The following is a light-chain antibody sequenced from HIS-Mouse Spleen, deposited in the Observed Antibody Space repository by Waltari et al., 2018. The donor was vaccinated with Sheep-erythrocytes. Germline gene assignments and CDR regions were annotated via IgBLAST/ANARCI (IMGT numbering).Light chain of an antibody. V-gene: IGLV2-11*01. CDR1: SSDVGGSNX. Sequence: QSALTQPRSVSGSPGQSVTIPCXGTSSDVGGSNXXXWYQQHPGKAPKLMIYDVSKRPSGVPXRFSGSKSGNTASLTISGLQAEDEADYYCCSYAGSYNHVFATGTKVTVL. CDR2: DVS. J-gene: IGLJ1*01. CDR3: CSYAGSYNHV.